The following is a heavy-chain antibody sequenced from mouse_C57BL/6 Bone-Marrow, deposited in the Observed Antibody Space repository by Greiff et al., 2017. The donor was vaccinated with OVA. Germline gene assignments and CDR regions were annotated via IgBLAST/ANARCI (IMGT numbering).Heavy chain of an antibody. Sequence: QVQLQQPGAELVKPGASVKLSCKASGYTFTSYWMQWVKQRPGQGLEWIGEIDPSDSYTNYNQKFKGKATLTVDTSSSTAYMQLSSLTSEDSAVYYCAREDYGSSYLAWFAYWGQGTLVTLSA. CDR1: GYTFTSYW. D-gene: IGHD1-1*01. CDR3: AREDYGSSYLAWFAY. V-gene: IGHV1-50*01. J-gene: IGHJ3*01. CDR2: IDPSDSYT.